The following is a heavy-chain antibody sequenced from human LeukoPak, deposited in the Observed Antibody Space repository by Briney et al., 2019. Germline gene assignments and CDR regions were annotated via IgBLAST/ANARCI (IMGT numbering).Heavy chain of an antibody. Sequence: GGSLRLSCAASGFSFINYGMHWARQAPDRGLEWVAFIRHDGIQKYYADSVKGRFTISRDDSENTVYLQMHSLKPDDTAAYFCAKASGRSAYGLDYWGQGTLVTV. CDR2: IRHDGIQK. V-gene: IGHV3-30*02. D-gene: IGHD3-16*01. CDR1: GFSFINYG. J-gene: IGHJ4*02. CDR3: AKASGRSAYGLDY.